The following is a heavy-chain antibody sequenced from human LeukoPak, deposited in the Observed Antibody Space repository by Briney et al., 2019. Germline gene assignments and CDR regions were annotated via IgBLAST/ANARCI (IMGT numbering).Heavy chain of an antibody. CDR2: IYGSGETT. CDR3: VKAGLNADIILNS. CDR1: GFTFSIYV. D-gene: IGHD4-23*01. Sequence: PGGSLRLSCAASGFTFSIYVMTWVRQAPGKGLEWVSAIYGSGETTYYADSVKGCFTVSRDNSKNTLYLQMNGLRVEDTAVYYCVKAGLNADIILNSWGQGTLVTVSS. J-gene: IGHJ4*02. V-gene: IGHV3-23*01.